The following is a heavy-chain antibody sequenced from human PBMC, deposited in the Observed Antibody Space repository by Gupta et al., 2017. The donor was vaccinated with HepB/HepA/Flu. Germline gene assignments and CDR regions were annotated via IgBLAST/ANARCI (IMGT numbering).Heavy chain of an antibody. CDR2: IIPIFGTA. CDR3: ARPSTYIANYYYYMDV. Sequence: GTFSSYAISWVRQAPGQGLEWMGGIIPIFGTANYAQKFQGRVTITADESTSTAYMELSSLRSEDTAVYYCARPSTYIANYYYYMDVWGKGTTVTVSS. CDR1: GTFSSYA. D-gene: IGHD5-18*01. J-gene: IGHJ6*03. V-gene: IGHV1-69*01.